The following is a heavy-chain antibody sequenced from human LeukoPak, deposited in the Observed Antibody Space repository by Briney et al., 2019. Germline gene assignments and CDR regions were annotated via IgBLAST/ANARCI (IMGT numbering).Heavy chain of an antibody. Sequence: SETLSLTCAVYGGSLSGYYWSWIRQPPGKGLEWIGEVNHGGSTNYNPSLKSRVTILVDTSKNQFSLKLSSVTAADTAVYYCARDLFLEWFDAFDIWGQGTMVTVSS. CDR2: VNHGGST. J-gene: IGHJ3*02. V-gene: IGHV4-34*01. D-gene: IGHD3-3*01. CDR3: ARDLFLEWFDAFDI. CDR1: GGSLSGYY.